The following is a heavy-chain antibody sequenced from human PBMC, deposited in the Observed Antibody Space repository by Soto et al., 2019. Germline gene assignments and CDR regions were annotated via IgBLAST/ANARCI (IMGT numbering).Heavy chain of an antibody. Sequence: PWETLSLTCTVSGGSMSSHSWTWIRQSPGKGLEWIGYVNYNGNTNYNPALKSRVTISVDTSKKQFSLKLRAVTAADTAVYYCARGLTSADPWGQGTLVTVSS. J-gene: IGHJ5*02. CDR3: ARGLTSADP. CDR1: GGSMSSHS. CDR2: VNYNGNT. D-gene: IGHD3-3*01. V-gene: IGHV4-59*11.